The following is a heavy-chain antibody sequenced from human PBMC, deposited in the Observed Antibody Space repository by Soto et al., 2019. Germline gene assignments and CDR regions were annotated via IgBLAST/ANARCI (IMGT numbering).Heavy chain of an antibody. Sequence: QVQLVESGGGVVQPGRSLRLSCAASGFTFSSYAMHWVRQAPGKGLEWVAVISYDGSNKYYADSVKGRFTISRDNSKNTLYLKMNSRRAEDTAVYYCARDPYCGGDCYAGTGAGWFDPWGQGTLVTVSS. CDR3: ARDPYCGGDCYAGTGAGWFDP. CDR2: ISYDGSNK. D-gene: IGHD2-21*02. CDR1: GFTFSSYA. J-gene: IGHJ5*02. V-gene: IGHV3-30-3*01.